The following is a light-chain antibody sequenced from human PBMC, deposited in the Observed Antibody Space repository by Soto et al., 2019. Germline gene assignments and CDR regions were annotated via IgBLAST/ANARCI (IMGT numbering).Light chain of an antibody. CDR3: QQLNSYPLT. CDR1: QGISSY. V-gene: IGKV1-9*01. J-gene: IGKJ4*01. Sequence: DIPLTQSPSFLSESVGDRVTIICGASQGISSYLAWYQQKPGKAPKLLIYAASTLQSGVPSRFSGSGSGTEFTLTISSLQPEDFATYYCQQLNSYPLTFGGGTKVEIK. CDR2: AAS.